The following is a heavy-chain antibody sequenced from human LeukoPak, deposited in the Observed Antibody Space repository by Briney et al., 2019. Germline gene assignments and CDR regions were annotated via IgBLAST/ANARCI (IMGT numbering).Heavy chain of an antibody. J-gene: IGHJ3*02. V-gene: IGHV4-39*07. D-gene: IGHD6-19*01. CDR3: ARDRWWLVRGGSDAFDI. Sequence: SETLSLTCTVSGGSISSSSYYWGWIRQPPGKGLEWIGSIYYSGSTYYNPSLKSRVTISVDTSKNQFSLKLSSVTAADTAVYYCARDRWWLVRGGSDAFDIWGQGTMVTVSS. CDR1: GGSISSSSYY. CDR2: IYYSGST.